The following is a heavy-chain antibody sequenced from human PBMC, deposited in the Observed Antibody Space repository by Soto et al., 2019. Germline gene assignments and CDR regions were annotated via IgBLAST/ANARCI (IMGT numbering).Heavy chain of an antibody. J-gene: IGHJ4*02. CDR3: ARQEYGNFYFDY. Sequence: SETLSLTCAVSGGSISSGGYSWSWIRQPPGKGLEWIGYIYHSGSTYYNPSLKSRVTISVDRSKNQFSLKLSSVTAADTAVYYCARQEYGNFYFDYWGQGTLVTVSS. CDR1: GGSISSGGYS. V-gene: IGHV4-30-2*01. CDR2: IYHSGST. D-gene: IGHD3-10*01.